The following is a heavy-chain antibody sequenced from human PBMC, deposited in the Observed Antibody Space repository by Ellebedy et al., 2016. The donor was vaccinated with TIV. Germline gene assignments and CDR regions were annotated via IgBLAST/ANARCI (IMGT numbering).Heavy chain of an antibody. D-gene: IGHD5-18*01. CDR2: ISYDGSNK. CDR1: GFTFSSYG. CDR3: ARGGVVYSYAAADY. V-gene: IGHV3-30*03. J-gene: IGHJ4*02. Sequence: PGGSLRLSCAASGFTFSSYGMHWVRQAPGQGLEWVAVISYDGSNKYYADSVKGRFTISRDNSKNTLYLQMNSLRAEDTAVYYCARGGVVYSYAAADYWGQGTLVTVSS.